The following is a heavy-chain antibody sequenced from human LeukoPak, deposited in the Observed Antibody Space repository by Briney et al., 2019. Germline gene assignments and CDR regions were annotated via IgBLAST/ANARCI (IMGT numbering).Heavy chain of an antibody. CDR3: ARVHATGYFSLDLGY. D-gene: IGHD3-9*01. J-gene: IGHJ4*02. CDR2: INPNTGGT. Sequence: ASVRVSCKASGYPFTVYFMHRVRHAPGQGLDWMGWINPNTGGTKYAQKFQGRVTMTRDTSIGTAYMELSTVTSDDTAVYFCARVHATGYFSLDLGYWGQGTLVTVSS. CDR1: GYPFTVYF. V-gene: IGHV1-2*02.